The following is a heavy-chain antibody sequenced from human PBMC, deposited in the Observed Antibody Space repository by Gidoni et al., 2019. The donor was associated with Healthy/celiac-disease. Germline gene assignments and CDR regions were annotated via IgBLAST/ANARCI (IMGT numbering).Heavy chain of an antibody. J-gene: IGHJ1*01. D-gene: IGHD1-26*01. CDR3: AKEVVGARGYFQH. V-gene: IGHV3-23*01. Sequence: TISRDNSKNTLYLQMNSLRAEDTAVYYCAKEVVGARGYFQHWGQGTLVTVSS.